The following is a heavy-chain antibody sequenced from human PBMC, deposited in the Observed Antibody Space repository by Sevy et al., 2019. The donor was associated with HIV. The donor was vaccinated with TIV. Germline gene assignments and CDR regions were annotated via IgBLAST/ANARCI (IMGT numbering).Heavy chain of an antibody. J-gene: IGHJ5*01. CDR2: IYYNGHI. Sequence: SETLSLTCTVSGGSITSLYWNWIRQPPGKGLEWIANIYYNGHINYNPSLKSRVTFSLDTSKNRFSLRLSSVTAADTAMYYWAGKNAWGRGDSWRQGTLVTVSS. V-gene: IGHV4-59*08. CDR3: AGKNAWGRGDS. D-gene: IGHD1-26*01. CDR1: GGSITSLY.